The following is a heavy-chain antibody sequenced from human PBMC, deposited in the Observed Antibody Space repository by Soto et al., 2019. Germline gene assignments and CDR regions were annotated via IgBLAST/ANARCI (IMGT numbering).Heavy chain of an antibody. CDR2: IYWNDDK. V-gene: IGHV2-5*01. J-gene: IGHJ4*02. Sequence: SGPTLVNPTQTLTLTFTFSGVSLSTGLVCGGGIRHPPGKALEWLALIYWNDDKRYSPSLKSRLTITKDTSKNQVVLTMTNMDPVDTATYYCAHRRAYCSGGSCYWYYFDYWGQGTLVTVSS. CDR1: GVSLSTGLVC. CDR3: AHRRAYCSGGSCYWYYFDY. D-gene: IGHD2-15*01.